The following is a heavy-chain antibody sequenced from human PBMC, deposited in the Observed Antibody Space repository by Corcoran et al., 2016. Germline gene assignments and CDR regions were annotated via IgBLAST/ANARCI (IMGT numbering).Heavy chain of an antibody. CDR2: ISSSSTTI. V-gene: IGHV3-48*04. CDR3: TRGKPGFDY. CDR1: GFTFRIYN. J-gene: IGHJ4*02. D-gene: IGHD3-10*01. Sequence: EVLLVESGGGLVQPGGSLRLSCAASGFTFRIYNMHCVRQGPGGGLEWVSYISSSSTTIYYADSVKGRFTISRDNAKNSLYLQRNSLRAEDTGVYYGTRGKPGFDYWGKGTLVTVSS.